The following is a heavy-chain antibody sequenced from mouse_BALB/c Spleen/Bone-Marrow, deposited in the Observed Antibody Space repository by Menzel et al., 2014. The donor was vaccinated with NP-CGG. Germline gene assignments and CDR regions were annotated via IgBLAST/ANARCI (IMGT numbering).Heavy chain of an antibody. D-gene: IGHD1-1*01. V-gene: IGHV5-12-2*01. Sequence: EVKLMESGGGSVQPGGSLKLSCAASGFTFSSYTMSWVRQTPEKRLEWVAYISNGGGSTYYPDTVKGRFTISRDNAKNTLYLQMSSLKSEDTAMYYCARHGYYGSRAMDYWGQGTSVTVSS. CDR3: ARHGYYGSRAMDY. CDR1: GFTFSSYT. J-gene: IGHJ4*01. CDR2: ISNGGGST.